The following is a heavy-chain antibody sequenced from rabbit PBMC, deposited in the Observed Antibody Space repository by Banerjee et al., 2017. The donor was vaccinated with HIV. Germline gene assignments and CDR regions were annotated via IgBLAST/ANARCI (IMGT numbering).Heavy chain of an antibody. Sequence: QQQLVESGGDLVKPEGSLTLTCTASGFSFSNKYVMCWVRQAPGKGLEWIACIYNGGTGSTYYATWAKGRFTISKTSSTTVTLQMTSLTAADTATYFCARDGGSSYHDYFNFWGPGTLVTVS. CDR2: IYNGGTGST. CDR1: GFSFSNKYV. D-gene: IGHD5-1*01. J-gene: IGHJ4*01. CDR3: ARDGGSSYHDYFNF. V-gene: IGHV1S45*01.